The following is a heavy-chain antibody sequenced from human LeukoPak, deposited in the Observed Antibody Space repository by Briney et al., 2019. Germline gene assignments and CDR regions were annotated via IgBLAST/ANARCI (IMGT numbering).Heavy chain of an antibody. J-gene: IGHJ4*02. CDR2: IYYSGST. CDR3: ARSTYYDILTGYYPNWY. D-gene: IGHD3-9*01. CDR1: GGSISSSSYY. V-gene: IGHV4-39*01. Sequence: SETLSLTCTVSGGSISSSSYYWGWIRQPPGKGLEWIGSIYYSGSTYYNPSLKSRVTISVDTSKNQFSLKLSSVTAADTAVYYCARSTYYDILTGYYPNWYWGQGTLVTVSS.